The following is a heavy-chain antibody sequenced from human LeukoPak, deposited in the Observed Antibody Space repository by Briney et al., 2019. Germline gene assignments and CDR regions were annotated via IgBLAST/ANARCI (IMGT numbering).Heavy chain of an antibody. J-gene: IGHJ6*02. CDR1: GFTFSSYA. CDR2: ISSNGDNT. CDR3: AKATLRGSSSWYYHGMDV. Sequence: TGGSLRLSCAASGFTFSSYAMSWVRQAPGKGLEWVSAISSNGDNTYYADSVKGRFTISRDNSKNTLYLQINSLRAEDTAVYYCAKATLRGSSSWYYHGMDVWGQGTTVTVSS. V-gene: IGHV3-23*01. D-gene: IGHD6-13*01.